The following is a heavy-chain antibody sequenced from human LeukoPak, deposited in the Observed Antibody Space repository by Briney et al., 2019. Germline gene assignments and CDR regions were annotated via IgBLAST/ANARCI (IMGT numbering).Heavy chain of an antibody. V-gene: IGHV1-18*04. CDR2: ISAYNGNT. J-gene: IGHJ4*02. CDR1: GYTFTSYG. Sequence: ASVKVSCKASGYTFTSYGISWVRQAPGQGLEWMGWISAYNGNTNYAQKLQGRVTMTTDTSTSTAYMELRSLRSDDTAVYYCARARGPYYDISTGYSHFDYWGQGTLVTVSS. CDR3: ARARGPYYDISTGYSHFDY. D-gene: IGHD3-9*01.